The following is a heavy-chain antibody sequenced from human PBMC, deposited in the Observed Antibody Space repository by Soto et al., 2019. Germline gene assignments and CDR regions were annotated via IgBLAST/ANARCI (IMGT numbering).Heavy chain of an antibody. CDR1: GYSFTIYC. Sequence: PGESLKISCNGSGYSFTIYCIGLVLQMPGKGLEWMGIIYPGDSDTRYSPSFQGQVTISADKSISTAYLQWSSLKASDTAMYYCARRYYYDSRTGGGAFDIWGQGTMVTVSS. D-gene: IGHD3-22*01. CDR2: IYPGDSDT. J-gene: IGHJ3*02. V-gene: IGHV5-51*01. CDR3: ARRYYYDSRTGGGAFDI.